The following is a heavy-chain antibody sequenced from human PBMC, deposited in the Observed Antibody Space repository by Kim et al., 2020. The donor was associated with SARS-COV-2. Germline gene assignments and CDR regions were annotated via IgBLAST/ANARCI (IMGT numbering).Heavy chain of an antibody. CDR3: AHIFEGYSYGYEDY. Sequence: GGSLRLSCAASGFTFSSYSMNWVRQAPGKGLEWVSSISSSSSYIYYADSVKGRFTISRDNAKNSLYLQMNSLRAEDTAVYYCAHIFEGYSYGYEDYWGQGTLVTVSS. D-gene: IGHD5-18*01. V-gene: IGHV3-21*01. CDR2: ISSSSSYI. J-gene: IGHJ4*02. CDR1: GFTFSSYS.